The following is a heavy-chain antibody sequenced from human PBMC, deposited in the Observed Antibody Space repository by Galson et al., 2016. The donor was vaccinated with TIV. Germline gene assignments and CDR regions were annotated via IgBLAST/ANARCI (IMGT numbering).Heavy chain of an antibody. CDR3: AKSGTNLIDY. J-gene: IGHJ4*02. Sequence: LRLSCAASGFTFGVYVMTWVRQAPGQGLEWMSNISGSGGSVSYADSVKGRFTISRDNSKNTLYLQMNGLRADDTAVYYCAKSGTNLIDYWGQGTLVSVFS. CDR1: GFTFGVYV. D-gene: IGHD1-14*01. CDR2: ISGSGGSV. V-gene: IGHV3-23*01.